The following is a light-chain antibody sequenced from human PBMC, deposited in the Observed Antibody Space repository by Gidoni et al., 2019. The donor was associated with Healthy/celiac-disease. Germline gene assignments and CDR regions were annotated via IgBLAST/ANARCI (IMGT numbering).Light chain of an antibody. Sequence: QTDLTQPASVSGSPRQSIPISCTGTSSDVGGYHYVSWYQQHPGKAPKLMIYEVSNRPAGVSNRFSGSKSGHTASLTISGLQAEDEADYFCSSYTSSSPVVFGGETKLSVL. CDR3: SSYTSSSPVV. V-gene: IGLV2-14*01. CDR1: SSDVGGYHY. CDR2: EVS. J-gene: IGLJ2*01.